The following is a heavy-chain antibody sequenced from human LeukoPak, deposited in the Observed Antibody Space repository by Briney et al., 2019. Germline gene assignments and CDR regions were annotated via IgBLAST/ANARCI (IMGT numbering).Heavy chain of an antibody. D-gene: IGHD5-18*01. CDR2: ISSSSSYT. J-gene: IGHJ4*02. Sequence: PGGSLRLSCAASGFTFSDYYMSWIRQAPGKGLEWVSYISSSSSYTNYADSVKGRFTISRDNAKNSLYLQMNSLRAEDTVVYYCARGVVPAASVDTAMVSPDYWGQGTLVTVSS. V-gene: IGHV3-11*06. CDR3: ARGVVPAASVDTAMVSPDY. CDR1: GFTFSDYY.